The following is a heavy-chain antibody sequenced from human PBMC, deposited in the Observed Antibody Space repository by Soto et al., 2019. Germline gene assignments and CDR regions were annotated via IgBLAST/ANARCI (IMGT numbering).Heavy chain of an antibody. J-gene: IGHJ5*02. D-gene: IGHD4-17*01. V-gene: IGHV3-30*18. CDR1: GFTFSSYG. Sequence: GGSLRLSCAASGFTFSSYGMHWVRQAPGKGLEWVAVISYDGSNKYYADSVKGRFTISRDNSKNTLYLQMNSLRAEDTAVYNCAKDVFHDYGDNGAIDNGFDPWAQGTLVTVSS. CDR3: AKDVFHDYGDNGAIDNGFDP. CDR2: ISYDGSNK.